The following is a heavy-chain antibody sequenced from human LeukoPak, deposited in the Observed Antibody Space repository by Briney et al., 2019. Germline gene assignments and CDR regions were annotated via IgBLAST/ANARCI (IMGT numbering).Heavy chain of an antibody. CDR3: ARDASHFDSSGYFHNYYYGMDV. CDR2: IGNDGRMM. V-gene: IGHV3-48*03. Sequence: SGGSLRLSCAASGFTLSSHPMNWVRQAPGKGLEWVSYIGNDGRMMYYAGSVKGRFTISRDSAKNSLYLQMNSLGADDTAVYYCARDASHFDSSGYFHNYYYGMDVWGQGTTVTVSS. CDR1: GFTLSSHP. J-gene: IGHJ6*02. D-gene: IGHD3-22*01.